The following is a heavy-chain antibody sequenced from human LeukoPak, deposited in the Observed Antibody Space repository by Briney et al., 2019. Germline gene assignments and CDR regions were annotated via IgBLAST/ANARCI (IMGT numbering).Heavy chain of an antibody. Sequence: GGSLRLSCTAYGFAFSDYYKSWIRQAPGKGLEWISAISGSGGSTYYADSVKGRFTISRDNSKNTLYLQMNSLRAEDTAVYYCARDHRKWVSRSWYIDYWGQGNLVTVSS. D-gene: IGHD6-13*01. CDR3: ARDHRKWVSRSWYIDY. CDR1: GFAFSDYY. J-gene: IGHJ4*02. V-gene: IGHV3-23*01. CDR2: ISGSGGST.